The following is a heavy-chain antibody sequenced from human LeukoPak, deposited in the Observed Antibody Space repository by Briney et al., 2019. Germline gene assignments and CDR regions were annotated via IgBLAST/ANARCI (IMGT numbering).Heavy chain of an antibody. CDR1: GFTFSRSA. J-gene: IGHJ4*02. CDR3: AKEGRLTVAAVVVENYFDF. CDR2: ISGSGGHT. Sequence: PGGSLRLSCVGSGFTFSRSAMSWVRLAPGKGLEWVSGISGSGGHTYYTDSVKGRFTISRDNSKTTVSLQMNSLTTDDTAVYYCAKEGRLTVAAVVVENYFDFWGQGTPVIVS. D-gene: IGHD3-22*01. V-gene: IGHV3-23*01.